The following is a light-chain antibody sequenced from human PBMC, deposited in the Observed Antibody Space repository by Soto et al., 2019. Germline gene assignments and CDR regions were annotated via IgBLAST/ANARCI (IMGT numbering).Light chain of an antibody. Sequence: QSALTQPASVSGSPGQSITISCTGTSNDVGSYDFVSWYQQHPDKAPRLMIYEVSNRPSGVSDRFSGSKSGNTASLTISGLQAEDEADYYCQSYDSSLTGSVVFGGGTKLTVL. J-gene: IGLJ2*01. CDR3: QSYDSSLTGSVV. CDR2: EVS. V-gene: IGLV2-14*01. CDR1: SNDVGSYDF.